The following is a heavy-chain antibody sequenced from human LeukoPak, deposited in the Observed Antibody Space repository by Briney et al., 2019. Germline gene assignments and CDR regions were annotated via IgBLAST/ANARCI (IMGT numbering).Heavy chain of an antibody. V-gene: IGHV3-9*03. CDR2: ISWNSGSI. CDR1: GFTFEDYA. D-gene: IGHD1-26*01. J-gene: IGHJ4*02. Sequence: GGSLRLSCVASGFTFEDYAMHSVRQAPGKGLEWVSGISWNSGSIGYADSVKGRFTISRDNAKNSLYVQMNSLRAEDMALYYCAKGGSYYELDYWGQGTLVTVSS. CDR3: AKGGSYYELDY.